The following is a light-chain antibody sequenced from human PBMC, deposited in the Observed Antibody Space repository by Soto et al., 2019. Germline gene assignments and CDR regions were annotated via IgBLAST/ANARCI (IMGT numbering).Light chain of an antibody. CDR2: DAS. V-gene: IGKV1-5*01. CDR1: HSISSW. Sequence: DIQMTQSTSTLSASVGDRVTITCRASHSISSWLAWYQQKPGKAPKLLIYDASSLESGVPSRFSGSGSGTEFTLTISSLQPDDFATYYCQQYNSYSRTFGQGTKV. J-gene: IGKJ1*01. CDR3: QQYNSYSRT.